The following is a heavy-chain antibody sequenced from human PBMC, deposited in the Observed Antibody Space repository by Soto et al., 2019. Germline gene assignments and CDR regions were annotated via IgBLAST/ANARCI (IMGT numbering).Heavy chain of an antibody. CDR2: VYYSGST. CDR3: ARGEALADTGGYYYYYMDV. CDR1: GGSISSYY. Sequence: PSETLSLTCTVSGGSISSYYWGWVRQPPGKGLEWIGSVYYSGSTNYSPSLKSRVTISVDTSKNQFSLKLNSVTAADTALYFCARGEALADTGGYYYYYMDVWGKGTTVTVSS. V-gene: IGHV4-59*12. J-gene: IGHJ6*03. D-gene: IGHD6-19*01.